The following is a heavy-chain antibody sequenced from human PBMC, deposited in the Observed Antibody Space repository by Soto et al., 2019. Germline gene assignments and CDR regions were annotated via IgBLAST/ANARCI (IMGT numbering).Heavy chain of an antibody. V-gene: IGHV1-3*01. CDR3: ARDIVVVVAAIQSYWFDP. D-gene: IGHD2-15*01. Sequence: ASVKVSCKASGYTFTSYAMHWVRQAPGQRLEWMGWINAGNGKTKYSQKFQGRVTITRETSASTAYMELSSLRSEDTAVYYCARDIVVVVAAIQSYWFDPWGQGTLVTVSS. CDR2: INAGNGKT. J-gene: IGHJ5*02. CDR1: GYTFTSYA.